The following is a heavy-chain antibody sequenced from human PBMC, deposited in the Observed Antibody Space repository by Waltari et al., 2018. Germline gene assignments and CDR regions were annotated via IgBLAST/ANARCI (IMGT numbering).Heavy chain of an antibody. J-gene: IGHJ4*02. Sequence: QVQLQESGPGLVKPSETLSLTCAVSGYSISSGYYWGWIRQPPGKGLEWIGSIYHSGSTSYTPPLKSRVTISVDTSKNQFSLKLSSVTAADTALYYCARRGVGLPIDYWGQGTLVTVSS. CDR1: GYSISSGYY. V-gene: IGHV4-38-2*01. D-gene: IGHD3-10*01. CDR2: IYHSGST. CDR3: ARRGVGLPIDY.